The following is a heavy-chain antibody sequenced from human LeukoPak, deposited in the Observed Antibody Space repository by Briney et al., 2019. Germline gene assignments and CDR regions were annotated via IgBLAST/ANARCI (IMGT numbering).Heavy chain of an antibody. D-gene: IGHD6-13*01. V-gene: IGHV6-1*01. J-gene: IGHJ6*03. CDR1: GDSVPSNSAA. CDR2: TYYRSKWYN. Sequence: SQTLSLTCAISGDSVPSNSAAWNWIRQSPSRGLEGLGRTYYRSKWYNDYAVSVRSRITINPDTSKNQLSLQLNSVTPEDTAVYYCARTYSSSWYYMDVWGKGTTVIISS. CDR3: ARTYSSSWYYMDV.